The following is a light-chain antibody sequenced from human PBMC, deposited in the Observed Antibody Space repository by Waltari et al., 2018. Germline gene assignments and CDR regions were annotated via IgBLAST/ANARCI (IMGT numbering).Light chain of an antibody. CDR3: QHYNEWPQYT. J-gene: IGKJ2*01. CDR2: GAS. CDR1: QSVGDN. V-gene: IGKV3-15*01. Sequence: EIVLTQSPATLSVSPGGTATLSCRASQSVGDNLAWYQQKHGQAPRLLIYGASSRATDIPDRFSGRGSGTEFTLTISTLHSEDFAVYFCQHYNEWPQYTFAQGTKVEIK.